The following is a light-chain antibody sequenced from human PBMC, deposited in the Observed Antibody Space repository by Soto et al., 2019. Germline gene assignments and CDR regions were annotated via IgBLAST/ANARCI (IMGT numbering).Light chain of an antibody. CDR3: QSYDTSLRAV. J-gene: IGLJ3*02. Sequence: QPVLTQPPSVSGAPGQRVTISCTGSSSNIGAGYDVHWYQQSPGTAPKLLIYGNNHRPSGVPDRFSGSKSGTSASLAISGLQAEDESDYYCQSYDTSLRAVFGGGTKLTVL. V-gene: IGLV1-40*01. CDR2: GNN. CDR1: SSNIGAGYD.